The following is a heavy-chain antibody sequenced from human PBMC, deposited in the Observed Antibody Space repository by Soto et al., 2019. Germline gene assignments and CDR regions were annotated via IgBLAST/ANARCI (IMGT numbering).Heavy chain of an antibody. Sequence: SETLSLTCTVSGDSISTADYYWNWIRQPPGKGLEWIGYIYYSGNTYYIPSLKSRVTISVDTSKKQISLKLNSVTAADTAVYYCARGIYSTSSFFDSWGQGTLVTVSS. CDR3: ARGIYSTSSFFDS. CDR2: IYYSGNT. V-gene: IGHV4-30-4*01. D-gene: IGHD6-6*01. CDR1: GDSISTADYY. J-gene: IGHJ4*02.